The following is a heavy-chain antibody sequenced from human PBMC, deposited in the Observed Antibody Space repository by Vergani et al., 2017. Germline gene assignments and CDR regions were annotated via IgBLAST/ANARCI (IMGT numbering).Heavy chain of an antibody. CDR2: SIPIFGTA. J-gene: IGHJ6*03. CDR3: ARSRGPXVVVPAAMRPHYYYYMDV. CDR1: GGTFSRYA. D-gene: IGHD2-2*01. Sequence: QVQLVQSGAEVKKPGSSVKVSCKASGGTFSRYAISWVRQAPGQGLEWMGGSIPIFGTANYAQKFQGRVTITADESTSTAYMEVSILRSEDTAVYYCARSRGPXVVVPAAMRPHYYYYMDVWGKGTTVTVSS. V-gene: IGHV1-69*01.